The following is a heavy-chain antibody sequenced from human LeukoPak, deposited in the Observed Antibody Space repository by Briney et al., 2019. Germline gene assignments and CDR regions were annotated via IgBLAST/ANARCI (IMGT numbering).Heavy chain of an antibody. Sequence: ASVKVSCKASGYTFTNYGISWVRQAPGQGLEWMGGIVPLFGTASYAENFQGRITLTAEDESTTTVYMELSSLTSEDTAVYFCARTFGPYYFDYWGQGTLVTVSS. CDR2: IVPLFGTA. D-gene: IGHD3/OR15-3a*01. J-gene: IGHJ4*02. CDR3: ARTFGPYYFDY. CDR1: GYTFTNYG. V-gene: IGHV1-69*13.